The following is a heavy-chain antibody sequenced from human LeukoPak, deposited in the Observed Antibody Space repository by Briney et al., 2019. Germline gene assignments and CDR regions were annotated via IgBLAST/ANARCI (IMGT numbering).Heavy chain of an antibody. J-gene: IGHJ3*02. CDR2: INSGSSTM. V-gene: IGHV3-21*04. Sequence: GGSLRLSCAASGFTFSDSTMNWVRQASGKGLEWVASINSGSSTMHYADSVKGRLTISRDNAKNSLYLQMSSLRAEDTAFYYCAKVRLAAAASAFDIWGQGTMASVSS. D-gene: IGHD6-13*01. CDR3: AKVRLAAAASAFDI. CDR1: GFTFSDST.